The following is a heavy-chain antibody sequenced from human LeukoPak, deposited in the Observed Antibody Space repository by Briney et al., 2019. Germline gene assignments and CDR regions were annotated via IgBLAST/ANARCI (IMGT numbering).Heavy chain of an antibody. V-gene: IGHV6-1*01. CDR2: TYYRSKWYN. CDR1: GDSVSSNSAA. D-gene: IGHD3-22*01. J-gene: IGHJ4*02. Sequence: SQTLSLTCAISGDSVSSNSAAWNWIRQSPSRGLEWLGRTYYRSKWYNDYAVSVKSRITINPDTSKNQFSLQLNSVTPEDTAVYYCAGGYYDSSGYYYPTFDYWGQGTLVTVSS. CDR3: AGGYYDSSGYYYPTFDY.